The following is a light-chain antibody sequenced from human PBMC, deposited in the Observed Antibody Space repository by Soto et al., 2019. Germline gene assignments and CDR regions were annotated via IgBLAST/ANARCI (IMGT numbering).Light chain of an antibody. CDR1: QSIDYF. CDR3: QRYNSPPWT. V-gene: IGKV1-27*01. Sequence: DIQMTQSPSSLSASVGDRVTITCRASQSIDYFVAWYQQKPGKAPKLLIYGASTLQSGVPSRFSGSGSGTDFPLTISGLQPEDVASYFCQRYNSPPWTFGQGTKVEI. J-gene: IGKJ1*01. CDR2: GAS.